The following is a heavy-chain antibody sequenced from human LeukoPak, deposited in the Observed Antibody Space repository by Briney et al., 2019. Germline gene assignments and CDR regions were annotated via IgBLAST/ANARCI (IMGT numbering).Heavy chain of an antibody. CDR1: GFTFGSFG. V-gene: IGHV3-48*01. Sequence: GGSLRLSCAASGFTFGSFGMNWVRQAPGRGLEWVSYISSSGNAIYYAESMKGRFTISRDNARNSLYLQMDSLRVEDTAVYYCARAPLEIVGIDYWGQGTLVTVSS. D-gene: IGHD1-26*01. CDR3: ARAPLEIVGIDY. J-gene: IGHJ4*02. CDR2: ISSSGNAI.